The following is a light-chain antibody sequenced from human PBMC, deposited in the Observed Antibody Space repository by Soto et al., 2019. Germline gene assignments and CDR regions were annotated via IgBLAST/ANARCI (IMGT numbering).Light chain of an antibody. J-gene: IGKJ3*01. CDR2: GTS. Sequence: EIVLAQSPGTLSLSPGERATLACRASQSVSSRFLAWYQHKPGQGPRLLIYGTSNRATGIPDRFSGSGSGADFTLTISRLEPEDFALYFCQKSGDSFAFGPGTKVDLK. CDR3: QKSGDSFA. CDR1: QSVSSRF. V-gene: IGKV3-20*01.